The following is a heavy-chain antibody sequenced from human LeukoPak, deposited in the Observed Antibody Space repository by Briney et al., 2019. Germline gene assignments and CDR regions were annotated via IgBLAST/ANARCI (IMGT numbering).Heavy chain of an antibody. J-gene: IGHJ4*02. CDR3: ARESGYSYDQAFDY. CDR1: GFTFSSYS. Sequence: GGSLRLSCAASGFTFSSYSMNWVRQAPGKGLEWVSSISSSSSHIYYADSVKGRFTISRDNARNSLYLQMNSLRAEDTAVYYCARESGYSYDQAFDYWGQGTLVTVSS. V-gene: IGHV3-21*01. D-gene: IGHD5-18*01. CDR2: ISSSSSHI.